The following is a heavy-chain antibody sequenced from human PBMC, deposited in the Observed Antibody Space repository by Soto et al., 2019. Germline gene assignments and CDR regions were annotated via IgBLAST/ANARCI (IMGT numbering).Heavy chain of an antibody. CDR1: GFTFSSYA. CDR2: ISGSGGST. J-gene: IGHJ6*02. Sequence: EVQLLESGGGLVQPGGSLRLSCAASGFTFSSYAMSWVRQAPGKGLEWVSAISGSGGSTYYADSVKGRFTISRDNSKNTLYLQMNSLRAEDTAVYYCAKKRRATTYYYYGMDVWGQGTTVTVSS. CDR3: AKKRRATTYYYYGMDV. V-gene: IGHV3-23*01. D-gene: IGHD1-26*01.